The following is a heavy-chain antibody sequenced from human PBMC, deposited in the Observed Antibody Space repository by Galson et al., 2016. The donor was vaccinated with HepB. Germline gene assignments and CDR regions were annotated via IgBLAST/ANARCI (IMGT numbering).Heavy chain of an antibody. D-gene: IGHD3-10*01. Sequence: SLRLSCAASGFTFTNYWMSWVRQAPRKGLEWVAQTSQDGSEKYYAASVKGRFPISRDNTKNSLFLQMNSLRAEDTAVYYCAREATRGGDFDHWAKGTLFIVSS. CDR2: TSQDGSEK. CDR1: GFTFTNYW. CDR3: AREATRGGDFDH. J-gene: IGHJ4*02. V-gene: IGHV3-7*01.